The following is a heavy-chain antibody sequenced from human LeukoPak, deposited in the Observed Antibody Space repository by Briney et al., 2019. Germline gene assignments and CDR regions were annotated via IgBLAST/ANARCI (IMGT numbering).Heavy chain of an antibody. CDR1: GFTFSSYE. Sequence: PGGSLRLSCAASGFTFSSYEMNWVRQAPGKALEWVSYISSGGLLIYYADSVKGRFTISRDNAKNSLYLQMNSLRAEDTAVYYCARDLSGDYPKDSLDIWGQGTMVTVSS. D-gene: IGHD4-17*01. V-gene: IGHV3-48*03. CDR3: ARDLSGDYPKDSLDI. J-gene: IGHJ3*02. CDR2: ISSGGLLI.